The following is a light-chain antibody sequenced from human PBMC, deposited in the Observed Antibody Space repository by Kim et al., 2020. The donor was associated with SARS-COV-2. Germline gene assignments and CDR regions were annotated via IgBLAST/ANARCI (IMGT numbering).Light chain of an antibody. CDR2: WAS. CDR1: QSILYSSSNKNF. Sequence: RATINCKSSQSILYSSSNKNFLAWYQQKPGQPPKLLIFWASTRESGVPDRFSGSGSGADFTLTISGLQAEDVAVYYCQQYFTTPHTFGQGTKLEI. V-gene: IGKV4-1*01. CDR3: QQYFTTPHT. J-gene: IGKJ2*01.